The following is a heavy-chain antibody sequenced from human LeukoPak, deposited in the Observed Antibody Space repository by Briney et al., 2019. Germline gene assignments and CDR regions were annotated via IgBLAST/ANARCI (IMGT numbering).Heavy chain of an antibody. CDR1: GGSISSYY. Sequence: SETLSLTCTVSGGSISSYYWSWIRQPPGKELEWIGYIYYSGSTNYNPSLKSRVTISVDTSKNQFSLKLNSVTAADTAVYYCAGHHPRNTVDFWGQGTLVTVSS. CDR2: IYYSGST. V-gene: IGHV4-59*08. J-gene: IGHJ4*02. CDR3: AGHHPRNTVDF. D-gene: IGHD2/OR15-2a*01.